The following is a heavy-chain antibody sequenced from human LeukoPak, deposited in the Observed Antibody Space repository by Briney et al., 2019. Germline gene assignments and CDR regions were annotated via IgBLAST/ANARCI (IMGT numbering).Heavy chain of an antibody. CDR1: GYTFPSYF. V-gene: IGHV1-46*01. J-gene: IGHJ4*02. Sequence: ASVKVSCKASGYTFPSYFMHWVRQAPGQGLEWMGIINPTGGSTTYAQRFQGRVTMTRDTSISTAYMELSRLRSDDTAVYYCARSPGVTGTTNYWGQGNLVTVSS. CDR3: ARSPGVTGTTNY. CDR2: INPTGGST. D-gene: IGHD1-20*01.